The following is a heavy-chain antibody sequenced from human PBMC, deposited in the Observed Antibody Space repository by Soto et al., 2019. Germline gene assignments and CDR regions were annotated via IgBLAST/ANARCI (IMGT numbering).Heavy chain of an antibody. J-gene: IGHJ4*02. V-gene: IGHV3-7*04. D-gene: IGHD3-16*01. CDR2: INLDGSEK. CDR3: VTDHDDKGWGAD. Sequence: EVQLVESGGGLVQPGGSLRLSCAASGFTFTSYWMDWVRQAPGKGLEWVAIINLDGSEKHYVDSVKGRFTISRDNAKNSLYLEMDSLRVEDTAVYYCVTDHDDKGWGADWGQGPLVTISS. CDR1: GFTFTSYW.